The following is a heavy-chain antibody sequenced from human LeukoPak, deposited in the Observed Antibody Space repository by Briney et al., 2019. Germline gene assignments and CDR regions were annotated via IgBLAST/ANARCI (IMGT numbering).Heavy chain of an antibody. V-gene: IGHV1-8*03. CDR3: AREMAAAGPPLGY. CDR2: MNPKSGDT. D-gene: IGHD6-13*01. J-gene: IGHJ4*02. Sequence: GASVKVSCKASGYSFTNYDINWVRQATGQGLEWMGWMNPKSGDTGYSQKFQGRVFITRDTSINTAYMELSSLGSEDTAVYYCAREMAAAGPPLGYWGQGTLVTVSS. CDR1: GYSFTNYD.